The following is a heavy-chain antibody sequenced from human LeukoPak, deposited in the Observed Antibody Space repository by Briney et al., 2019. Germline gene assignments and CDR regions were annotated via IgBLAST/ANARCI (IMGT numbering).Heavy chain of an antibody. V-gene: IGHV3-21*01. CDR2: ISASGSHI. J-gene: IGHJ4*02. Sequence: KSGGSLRLSCAASGFTFSRYSMNWVRQPPGKGLEWVSSISASGSHIYYADSVKGRFSISRDSARNSVYVQMSSLRAEDTAVYYCARGPQFCSRGSCFGYYFDYWGQGALVTVSS. D-gene: IGHD2-15*01. CDR1: GFTFSRYS. CDR3: ARGPQFCSRGSCFGYYFDY.